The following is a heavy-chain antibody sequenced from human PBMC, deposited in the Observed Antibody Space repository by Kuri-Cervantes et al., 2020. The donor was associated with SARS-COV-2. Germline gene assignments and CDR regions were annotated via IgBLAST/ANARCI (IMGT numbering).Heavy chain of an antibody. CDR1: GYTFTSYG. V-gene: IGHV1-18*01. J-gene: IGHJ4*02. Sequence: ASVKVSCKASGYTFTSYGISWVRQAPGQGLEWMGWISGYNGDTEYAQILQGRVTMTTDTSTSTAYMELRSLTSDDRAVYYCATHDSRGYYYDYWGQGTLVTVSS. CDR2: ISGYNGDT. CDR3: ATHDSRGYYYDY. D-gene: IGHD3-22*01.